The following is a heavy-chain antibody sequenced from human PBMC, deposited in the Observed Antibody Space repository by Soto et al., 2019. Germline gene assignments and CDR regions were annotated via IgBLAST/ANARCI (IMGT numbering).Heavy chain of an antibody. CDR2: IYYSGST. Sequence: TLSLTCTVSGGSISSSSYYWGRIRQPPGKGLEWIGSIYYSGSTYYNPSLKSRVTISVDTSKNQFSLKLSSVTAADTAVYYCASRFSYYYDSSGYYYFDYWGQGTLVTVSS. CDR3: ASRFSYYYDSSGYYYFDY. D-gene: IGHD3-22*01. CDR1: GGSISSSSYY. J-gene: IGHJ4*02. V-gene: IGHV4-39*01.